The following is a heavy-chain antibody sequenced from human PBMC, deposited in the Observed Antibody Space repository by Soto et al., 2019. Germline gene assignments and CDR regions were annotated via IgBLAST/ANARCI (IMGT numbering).Heavy chain of an antibody. V-gene: IGHV3-73*01. CDR1: GFTFSGSA. Sequence: EVQLVESGGGLVQPGGSLKLSCAASGFTFSGSAVHWVRQASGKGLECAGRIRSKANNYSTAYSAPVRGRFTISRYDSKIRAYLQMNSLRAEDTAVYYCTGHGSLPYTSGPPDYYYMDGWGKGTTVTVSS. J-gene: IGHJ6*03. CDR2: IRSKANNYST. CDR3: TGHGSLPYTSGPPDYYYMDG. D-gene: IGHD3-10*01.